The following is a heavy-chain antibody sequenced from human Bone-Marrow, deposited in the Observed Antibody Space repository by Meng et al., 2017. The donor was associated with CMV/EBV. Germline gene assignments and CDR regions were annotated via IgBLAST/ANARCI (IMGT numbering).Heavy chain of an antibody. V-gene: IGHV3-49*04. CDR1: GFTFGDYA. Sequence: GESLKISCRASGFTFGDYAMSWVRQAPGKGLEWQGFIRSKAYGETTEYASSVKGRFTISRDDSKSIAYLQMDSLKAEDTAVYYCTPESYWGQGTLVTVSS. CDR3: TPESY. CDR2: IRSKAYGETT. J-gene: IGHJ4*02.